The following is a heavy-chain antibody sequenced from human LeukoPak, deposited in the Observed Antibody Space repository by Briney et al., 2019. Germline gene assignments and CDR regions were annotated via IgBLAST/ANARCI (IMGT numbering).Heavy chain of an antibody. CDR3: ARLRGYQLLLFVGFDY. D-gene: IGHD2-2*01. J-gene: IGHJ4*02. V-gene: IGHV4-39*01. CDR1: GASISISAYY. Sequence: SETLSLTCTVSGASISISAYYWGWIRQPPGKGLGWIGSVGGSNYYSGSTYYSPSLESRVTISVDTSKNQFSLKLSSVTAADTAVYYCARLRGYQLLLFVGFDYWGQGTLVTVSS. CDR2: VGGSNYYSGST.